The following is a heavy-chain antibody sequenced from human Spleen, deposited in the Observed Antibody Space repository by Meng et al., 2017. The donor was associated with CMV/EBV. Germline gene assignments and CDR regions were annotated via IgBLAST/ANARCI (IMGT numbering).Heavy chain of an antibody. Sequence: GGSLRLSCAASGFTFSSYWMHWVRQAPGKGLVWVSRINSDGSSTSYADSVKGRFTISRDNSKNTLYLQMNSLRAEDTAVYYCAKSYSNYAYYYYGMDVWGQGTTVTVSS. CDR1: GFTFSSYW. J-gene: IGHJ6*02. V-gene: IGHV3-74*01. D-gene: IGHD4-11*01. CDR2: INSDGSST. CDR3: AKSYSNYAYYYYGMDV.